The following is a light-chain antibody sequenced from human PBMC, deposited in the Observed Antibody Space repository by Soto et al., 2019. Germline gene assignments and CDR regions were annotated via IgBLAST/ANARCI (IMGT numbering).Light chain of an antibody. CDR1: SSNLGANYH. CDR2: GST. J-gene: IGLJ3*02. CDR3: QSYDNNVSGGV. Sequence: QAVVTQPPSVSGAPGQRVTISCTGSSSNLGANYHVHWYQQLPGRAPKLLIYGSTNRPSGVPVRISGSKSGTSASLAITGLQAEDEADYYCQSYDNNVSGGVFGGGTKLTVL. V-gene: IGLV1-40*01.